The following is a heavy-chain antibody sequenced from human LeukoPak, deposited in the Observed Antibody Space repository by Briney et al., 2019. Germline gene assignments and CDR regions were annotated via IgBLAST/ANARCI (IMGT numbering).Heavy chain of an antibody. J-gene: IGHJ3*02. D-gene: IGHD3-10*01. CDR2: ISSSSSTI. Sequence: GGSLRLSCAASGFTFSSYSMNWVRQAPGKGLEWVSYISSSSSTIYYADSVKGRFTISRDNAKNSLYLQMNSLRSEDTAVYYCAVGVRGSGSYQIWGHAFDIWGQGTMVTVSS. CDR3: AVGVRGSGSYQIWGHAFDI. V-gene: IGHV3-48*01. CDR1: GFTFSSYS.